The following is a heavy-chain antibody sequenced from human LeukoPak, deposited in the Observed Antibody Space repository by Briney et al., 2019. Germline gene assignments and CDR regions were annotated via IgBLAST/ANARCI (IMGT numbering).Heavy chain of an antibody. J-gene: IGHJ4*02. Sequence: SETLSLTCSVSGGSINSTIYYWGWIRQPPGKGLEWIGSIYYSGSTFYNPSLKSRVAISIDTSKNQFSLKLRSVTAADTAVYFCAPVDYGDYFDFWGQGTLVTVSS. D-gene: IGHD4-17*01. V-gene: IGHV4-39*07. CDR1: GGSINSTIYY. CDR2: IYYSGST. CDR3: APVDYGDYFDF.